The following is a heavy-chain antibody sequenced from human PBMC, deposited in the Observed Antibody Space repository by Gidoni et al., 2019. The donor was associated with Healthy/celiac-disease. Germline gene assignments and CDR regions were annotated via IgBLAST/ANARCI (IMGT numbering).Heavy chain of an antibody. J-gene: IGHJ4*02. D-gene: IGHD2-2*02. V-gene: IGHV1-69*06. CDR2: IIHIFGTA. CDR3: ARDTRRCSSTSCYTLDY. Sequence: QVQLVQSGSEVKKPGSSVKVSCKASGGTFSSYAISWVQQAPGQGLEWMGGIIHIFGTANYAQNCHGRVTIPADKSTSTAYMELSSLRSEDTAVYYCARDTRRCSSTSCYTLDYWGQGTLVTVSS. CDR1: GGTFSSYA.